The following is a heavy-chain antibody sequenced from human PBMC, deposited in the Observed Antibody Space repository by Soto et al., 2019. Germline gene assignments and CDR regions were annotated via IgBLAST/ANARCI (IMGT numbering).Heavy chain of an antibody. J-gene: IGHJ4*02. V-gene: IGHV3-30*03. CDR1: GFTFSNFG. D-gene: IGHD2-15*01. Sequence: PVGSLRLSCVASGFTFSNFGMHWVRQAPGKGLEWLAGISGDGSVKFYAGSVKGRFTVSRDKSKNQFSLMLSFVTAADTAFYYCARARALFLPVVSRGPKVFDYCGQGIQVTVSS. CDR3: ARARALFLPVVSRGPKVFDY. CDR2: ISGDGSVK.